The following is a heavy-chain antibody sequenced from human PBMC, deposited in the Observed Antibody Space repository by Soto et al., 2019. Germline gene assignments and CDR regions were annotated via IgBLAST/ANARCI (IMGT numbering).Heavy chain of an antibody. D-gene: IGHD6-19*01. CDR1: GFTFSSHW. CDR3: AREIAVAGTIDY. J-gene: IGHJ4*02. Sequence: GGSLRLSCAASGFTFSSHWMHWVRQAPGKGLVWVSRIKSDGSGTIYADSVKGRFTISRDNAKNTVYLQLNSLRAEDTAVYFCAREIAVAGTIDYWGQGTQVTVSS. V-gene: IGHV3-74*01. CDR2: IKSDGSGT.